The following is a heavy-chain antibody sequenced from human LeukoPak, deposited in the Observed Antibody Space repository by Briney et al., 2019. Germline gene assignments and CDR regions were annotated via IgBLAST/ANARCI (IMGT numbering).Heavy chain of an antibody. Sequence: GGSLRLTCAASGFTFSSYCMHWVRQAPGKGLVWVSRINSDGSSTSYADSVKGRFTISRDNAKNTLYLQMNSLRAEDTAVYYCARGEAGRDFDYWGQGTLVTVSS. V-gene: IGHV3-74*01. J-gene: IGHJ4*02. CDR3: ARGEAGRDFDY. D-gene: IGHD1-26*01. CDR2: INSDGSST. CDR1: GFTFSSYC.